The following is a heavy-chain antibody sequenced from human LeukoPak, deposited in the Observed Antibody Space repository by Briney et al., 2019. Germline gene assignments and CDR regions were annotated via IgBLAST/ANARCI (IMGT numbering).Heavy chain of an antibody. CDR1: GFTFNTYA. J-gene: IGHJ6*03. Sequence: GGSLRLSCAASGFTFNTYAMTWVRQAPGKGLEWVSAISGSSGDTYYADSVKGRFTISRDNSKNSLYLQMDSLGVEDTAVYYCVRDPSYGSSWYYYMDVWGKGTTVTVSS. CDR2: ISGSSGDT. D-gene: IGHD6-13*01. V-gene: IGHV3-23*01. CDR3: VRDPSYGSSWYYYMDV.